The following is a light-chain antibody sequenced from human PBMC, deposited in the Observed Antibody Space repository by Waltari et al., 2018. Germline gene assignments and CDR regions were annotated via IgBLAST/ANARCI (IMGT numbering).Light chain of an antibody. CDR2: GAS. CDR1: QSISRN. Sequence: EVLMTQSPGTLSVSPGERATLSCRASQSISRNFAWYQQKPGQAPRLLIYGASTRAPGIPARFSGSGSGTEFTLSISSLQSEDFAVYYCQQYNNWRTFGQGTKVEIK. J-gene: IGKJ2*01. CDR3: QQYNNWRT. V-gene: IGKV3-15*01.